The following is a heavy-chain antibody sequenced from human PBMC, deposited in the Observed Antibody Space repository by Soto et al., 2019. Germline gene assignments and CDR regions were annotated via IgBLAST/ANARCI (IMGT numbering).Heavy chain of an antibody. CDR2: ISGSGGST. D-gene: IGHD1-7*01. Sequence: EVQLLESGGGLVQPGGSLRLSCAASGFTFSSYAMSWVRQAPGKGLEWVSAISGSGGSTYYADSVEGRFTISRDNSKNTLYRQMNSLRAEDTAVYYCAKVTGTTRGAFDILGQGTMVTVSS. CDR1: GFTFSSYA. J-gene: IGHJ3*02. V-gene: IGHV3-23*01. CDR3: AKVTGTTRGAFDI.